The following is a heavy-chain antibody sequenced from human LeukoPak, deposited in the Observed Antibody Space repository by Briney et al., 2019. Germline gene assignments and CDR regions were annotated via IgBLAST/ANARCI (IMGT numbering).Heavy chain of an antibody. J-gene: IGHJ4*02. CDR3: AREAAGWYFYFDY. D-gene: IGHD6-19*01. CDR1: GYTFTGYY. CDR2: INPNSGAT. V-gene: IGHV1-2*02. Sequence: GASVNVSCKASGYTFTGYYMQWVRQAPGQGLEGMAWINPNSGATTYAQKFQGRVSMTRDTSISTAYMELSSLRSEDTAVYYCAREAAGWYFYFDYWGQGTLVTVSS.